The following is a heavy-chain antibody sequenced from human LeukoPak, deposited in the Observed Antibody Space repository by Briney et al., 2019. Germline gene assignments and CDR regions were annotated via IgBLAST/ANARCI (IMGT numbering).Heavy chain of an antibody. CDR1: GSTFSSYA. D-gene: IGHD1-1*01. J-gene: IGHJ4*02. Sequence: PGGSLRLSCAASGSTFSSYAMSWVRQAPGKGLEWVSAISGSGGSTYYADSVKGRFTISRDNSKNTLYLQMNSLRAEDTAVYYCAKYHNWNENYFDYWGQGTLVTVSS. V-gene: IGHV3-23*01. CDR2: ISGSGGST. CDR3: AKYHNWNENYFDY.